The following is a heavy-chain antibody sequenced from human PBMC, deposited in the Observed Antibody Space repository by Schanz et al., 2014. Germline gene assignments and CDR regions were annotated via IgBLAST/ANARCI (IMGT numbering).Heavy chain of an antibody. D-gene: IGHD3-16*02. CDR3: ARDNRYYLFDY. CDR2: ISSKGDMT. CDR1: GFIFSNYG. V-gene: IGHV3-64*01. J-gene: IGHJ4*02. Sequence: EVQLVESGGGLIQPGGSLRLSCAASGFIFSNYGMHWVRQAPGKGLEYVSSISSKGDMTFYGNSVKGRFTISRDNSKNTLYLQLGSLSAEDTAVYFCARDNRYYLFDYWGQGALVTVSS.